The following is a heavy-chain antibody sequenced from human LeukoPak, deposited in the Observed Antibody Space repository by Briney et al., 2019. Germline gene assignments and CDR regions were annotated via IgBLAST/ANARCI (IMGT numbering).Heavy chain of an antibody. V-gene: IGHV4-61*08. CDR2: IYYSGST. CDR1: GGSISSGGYY. J-gene: IGHJ1*01. CDR3: VTGEYFQH. Sequence: SETLSLTCTVSGGSISSGGYYWSWIRQHPGKGLEWIGYIYYSGSTNYNPSLKSRVTISVDTSKNQFSLKLSSVTAADTAVYYCVTGEYFQHWGQGTLVTVSS.